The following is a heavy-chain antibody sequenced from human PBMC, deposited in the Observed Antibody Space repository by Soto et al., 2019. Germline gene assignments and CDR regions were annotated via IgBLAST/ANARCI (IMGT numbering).Heavy chain of an antibody. CDR1: GGTFSSYA. V-gene: IGHV1-69*13. CDR2: IIPILGTA. CDR3: ARGTDCSSTSCYLDYYYGMDV. J-gene: IGHJ6*02. Sequence: SVKVSCKASGGTFSSYAISWVRQAPGQGLEWMGGIIPILGTANYAQKFQGRVTITADESTSTAYMELSSLRSEDTAVYYCARGTDCSSTSCYLDYYYGMDVWGQGTTVPVSS. D-gene: IGHD2-2*01.